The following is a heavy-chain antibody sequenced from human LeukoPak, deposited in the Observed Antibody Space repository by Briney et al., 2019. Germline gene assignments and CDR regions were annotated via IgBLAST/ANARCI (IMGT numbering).Heavy chain of an antibody. D-gene: IGHD6-19*01. CDR3: AALSAVDPGM. CDR2: ISSSGSTI. J-gene: IGHJ4*02. V-gene: IGHV3-48*03. Sequence: GGSLRLSCAASGFTFSSYEMNWVRQAPGKGLEWVSYISSSGSTIYYADSVKGRFTISRDNAKNSLYLQMNSLRAEDTAVYYCAALSAVDPGMWGQGTLVTVSS. CDR1: GFTFSSYE.